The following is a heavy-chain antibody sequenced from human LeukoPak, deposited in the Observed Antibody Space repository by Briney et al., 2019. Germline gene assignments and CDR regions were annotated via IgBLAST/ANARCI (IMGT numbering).Heavy chain of an antibody. CDR1: GGSISSYY. J-gene: IGHJ4*02. V-gene: IGHV4-59*01. D-gene: IGHD5-24*01. Sequence: PSETLSLTCTVSGGSISSYYWSWIRQPPGKGLEWIGYIYYSGSTNYNPSLKSRVTISVDTSKNQFSLKLSSVAAADTAVYYCARVRRWLPPYYLDYWGQGTLVTVSS. CDR2: IYYSGST. CDR3: ARVRRWLPPYYLDY.